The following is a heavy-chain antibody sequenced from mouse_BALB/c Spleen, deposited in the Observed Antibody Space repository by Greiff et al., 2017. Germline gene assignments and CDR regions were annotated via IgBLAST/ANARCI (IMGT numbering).Heavy chain of an antibody. J-gene: IGHJ4*01. V-gene: IGHV5-12-2*01. D-gene: IGHD1-1*01. Sequence: EVQLVESGGGLVQPGGSLKLSCAASGFTFSSYTMSWVRQTPEKRLEWVAYISNGGGSTYYPDTVKGRFTISRDNAKNTLYLQMSSLKSEDTAMYYCARQGSGSSYDYAMDYWGQGTSVTVSS. CDR2: ISNGGGST. CDR1: GFTFSSYT. CDR3: ARQGSGSSYDYAMDY.